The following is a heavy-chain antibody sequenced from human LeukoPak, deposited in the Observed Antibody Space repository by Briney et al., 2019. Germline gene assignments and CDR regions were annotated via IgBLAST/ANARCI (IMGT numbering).Heavy chain of an antibody. Sequence: SETLSLTCAVSGYSLGSGFYCGWVRQPPGKGLDWIGNMYHTVTTYYNPSLRSRLTISEDTSKSHFSLTVDSVTAADTAVYYCATGRYSGSVDYWGQGILVTVSS. CDR3: ATGRYSGSVDY. V-gene: IGHV4-38-2*01. D-gene: IGHD1-26*01. J-gene: IGHJ4*02. CDR1: GYSLGSGFY. CDR2: MYHTVTT.